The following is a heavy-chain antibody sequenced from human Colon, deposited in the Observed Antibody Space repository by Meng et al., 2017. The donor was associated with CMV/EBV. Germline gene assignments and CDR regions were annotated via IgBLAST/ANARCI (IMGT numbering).Heavy chain of an antibody. CDR2: IKRKTDGGTI. V-gene: IGHV3-15*01. Sequence: GESLKISCAASGLTFSNARMSWVRQAPGKGLEWVGHIKRKTDGGTIDYAAPVKGRFTISRDDSKNTLPLQMNSLRAEDTAVYYCLRSPSSVVHWFDPWGQGTLVTVSS. CDR1: GLTFSNAR. J-gene: IGHJ5*02. D-gene: IGHD6-6*01. CDR3: LRSPSSVVHWFDP.